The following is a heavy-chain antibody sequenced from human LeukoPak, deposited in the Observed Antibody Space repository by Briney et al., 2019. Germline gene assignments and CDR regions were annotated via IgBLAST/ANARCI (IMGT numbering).Heavy chain of an antibody. CDR3: ARDYYDSSGFWGGDY. J-gene: IGHJ4*02. CDR2: ISSSSSTI. Sequence: GGSLRLSCAASGFTFSDYSMNWVRQAPGKGLEWVSYISSSSSTIYYADSVKGRFTISRDNAKNSLYLQMTSLRAEDTAVYYCARDYYDSSGFWGGDYWGQGTLVTVSS. V-gene: IGHV3-48*04. CDR1: GFTFSDYS. D-gene: IGHD3-22*01.